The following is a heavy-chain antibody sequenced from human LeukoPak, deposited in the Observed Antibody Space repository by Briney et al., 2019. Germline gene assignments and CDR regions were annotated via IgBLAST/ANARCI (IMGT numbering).Heavy chain of an antibody. CDR3: ARVVVAEPAKDYYYYMDV. V-gene: IGHV4-39*07. CDR2: IFYSGTT. D-gene: IGHD2-15*01. CDR1: GVSISRSRYY. J-gene: IGHJ6*03. Sequence: PSETLSLTCTVSGVSISRSRYYWGWIRQPPGKGLEWIGTIFYSGTTYYNLSLKSRVTISVDTSKNQFSLKLSSVTAADTAVYYCARVVVAEPAKDYYYYMDVWGKGTTVTVSS.